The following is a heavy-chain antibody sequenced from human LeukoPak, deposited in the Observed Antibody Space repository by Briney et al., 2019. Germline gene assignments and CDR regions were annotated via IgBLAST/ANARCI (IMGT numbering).Heavy chain of an antibody. CDR1: GFTFSNAW. D-gene: IGHD6-19*01. V-gene: IGHV3-15*01. Sequence: GGSLRLSCAASGFTFSNAWMSWVRQAPGKGLEWVCRIKSKTDGGTTDYAAPVKGRFTISRDDSKNTLYLQMNSLKTEDTAVYYCTTRRVAVATYFDYWGQGTLVTVSS. J-gene: IGHJ4*02. CDR2: IKSKTDGGTT. CDR3: TTRRVAVATYFDY.